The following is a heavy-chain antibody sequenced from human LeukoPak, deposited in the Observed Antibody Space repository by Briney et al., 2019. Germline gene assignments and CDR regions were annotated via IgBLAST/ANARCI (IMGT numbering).Heavy chain of an antibody. CDR3: ARVGIGGYSYAEE. D-gene: IGHD5-18*01. J-gene: IGHJ3*01. V-gene: IGHV3-66*01. CDR1: GFTVSSNY. Sequence: GGSLRLSCAASGFTVSSNYMSWVRRASGKGLEWGSVIHSGGSTYYADSVKGRFTISRDNSKNTLYLQMDRLRAEDTAVYYCARVGIGGYSYAEEWGQGTMVTVSS. CDR2: IHSGGST.